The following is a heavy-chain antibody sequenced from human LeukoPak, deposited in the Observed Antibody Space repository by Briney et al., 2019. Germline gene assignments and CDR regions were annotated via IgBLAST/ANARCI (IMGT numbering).Heavy chain of an antibody. V-gene: IGHV3-21*01. J-gene: IGHJ3*02. Sequence: GGSLRPSCAASGFSFSTYAISWVRQAPGKGLEWVSCISTTSSYIFYADSVRGRFTISRDNAKNSLYLQMDSLRAEDTAVYYCARGGIITSYAFEIWGQGTMVTVSS. D-gene: IGHD1-26*01. CDR3: ARGGIITSYAFEI. CDR1: GFSFSTYA. CDR2: ISTTSSYI.